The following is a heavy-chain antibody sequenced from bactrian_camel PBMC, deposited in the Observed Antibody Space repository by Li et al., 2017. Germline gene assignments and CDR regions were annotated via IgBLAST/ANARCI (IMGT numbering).Heavy chain of an antibody. Sequence: EVQLVESGGGLVHPGGSVRLSCLASGFMFNSEEMSWVRQAPGKGLEWVASVGRSPYYTDSVKGRFTISRDNAKNTLYLQMDSLKTGDTAVYYCATAWGVRSSFFANWGQGTQVTVS. CDR3: ATAWGVRSSFFAN. J-gene: IGHJ4*01. V-gene: IGHV3S40*01. D-gene: IGHD6*01. CDR2: SVGRSP. CDR1: GFMFNSEE.